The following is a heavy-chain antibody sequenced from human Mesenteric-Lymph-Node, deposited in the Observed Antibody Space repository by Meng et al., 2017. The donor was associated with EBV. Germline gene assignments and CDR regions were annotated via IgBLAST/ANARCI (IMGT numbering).Heavy chain of an antibody. Sequence: GLVVGVGGGLVKPGGSLRLSCAASGFNFSNNYMAWIRQAPGKGLEWISYISGSGSSIVYADSVRGRFTISRDNAKNSVYLQMTSLRAEDTAVYYCARDWGFPYTFDDWGRGTLVTVSS. V-gene: IGHV3-11*01. CDR2: ISGSGSSI. CDR3: ARDWGFPYTFDD. CDR1: GFNFSNNY. J-gene: IGHJ4*02. D-gene: IGHD7-27*01.